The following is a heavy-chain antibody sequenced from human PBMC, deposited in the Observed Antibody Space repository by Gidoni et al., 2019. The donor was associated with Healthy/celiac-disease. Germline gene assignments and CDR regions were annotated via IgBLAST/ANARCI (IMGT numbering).Heavy chain of an antibody. J-gene: IGHJ5*02. CDR3: AKDTDLFGESLGWFDP. V-gene: IGHV3-9*01. Sequence: EVTLGESGGGWVQPGGSLRLPCAASGFPLDAYAMPWVRQAPGKGLGWVSGISWISGIIGYAASVKGRFTISRDNAKNSLYLQMTSLRAEDTALYSCAKDTDLFGESLGWFDPWGQGTLVTVSS. CDR2: ISWISGII. CDR1: GFPLDAYA. D-gene: IGHD3-10*02.